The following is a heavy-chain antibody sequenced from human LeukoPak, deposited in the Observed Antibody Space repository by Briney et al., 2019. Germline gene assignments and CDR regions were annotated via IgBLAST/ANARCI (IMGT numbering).Heavy chain of an antibody. J-gene: IGHJ4*02. CDR3: AKRKDFDY. V-gene: IGHV3-30*18. CDR1: GFTFSSYG. CDR2: ISYDGSNK. Sequence: PGGSLRLSCAASGFTFSSYGMHWVRQAPGKGLEWVAVISYDGSNKYYADSVKGRFTISRDNSKNTLYLQMNSLRAEDTAVYYCAKRKDFDYRGQGTLVPVSP.